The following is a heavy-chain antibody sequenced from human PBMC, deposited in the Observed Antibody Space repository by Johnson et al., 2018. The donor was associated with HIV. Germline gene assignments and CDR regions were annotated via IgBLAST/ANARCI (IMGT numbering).Heavy chain of an antibody. CDR3: AKDLATGAAAGAFDI. CDR2: IWYDGSNK. Sequence: QVQLVESGGGVVQPGRSLRLSCAASGFTFSSYGMHWVRQAPGKGLEWVAVIWYDGSNKYNADSVKGRFTISRDNSKNTLYLQMNSLRAEDTAVYYCAKDLATGAAAGAFDIWGQGTMVTVYS. J-gene: IGHJ3*02. CDR1: GFTFSSYG. V-gene: IGHV3-33*06. D-gene: IGHD6-13*01.